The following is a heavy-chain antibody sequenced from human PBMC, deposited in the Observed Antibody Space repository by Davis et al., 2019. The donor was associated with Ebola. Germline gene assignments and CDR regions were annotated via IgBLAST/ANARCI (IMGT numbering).Heavy chain of an antibody. D-gene: IGHD3-10*01. CDR3: AKDLGWFGELLSPLYYYGMDV. CDR1: GFTFSGSA. J-gene: IGHJ6*02. V-gene: IGHV3-73*01. CDR2: IRSKANSYAS. Sequence: GGSLRLSCAASGFTFSGSAMHWVRQASGKGLEWVGLIRSKANSYASAYAASVKGRFTISRDDSKNTAYLQMNSLKTEDTALYYCAKDLGWFGELLSPLYYYGMDVWGQGTTVTVSS.